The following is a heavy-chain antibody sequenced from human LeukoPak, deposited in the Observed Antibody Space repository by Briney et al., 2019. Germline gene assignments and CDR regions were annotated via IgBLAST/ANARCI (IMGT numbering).Heavy chain of an antibody. Sequence: TSETLSLTCTVSGGSISSGDYYWSWIRQPPGKGLEWIGYIYYSGSTYYNPSLKSRVTISVDTSKNQFSLKLSSVTAADTAVYYCARFAYCSGGTCVYAFDIWGQGTMVTVSS. J-gene: IGHJ3*02. V-gene: IGHV4-30-4*02. CDR2: IYYSGST. CDR3: ARFAYCSGGTCVYAFDI. CDR1: GGSISSGDYY. D-gene: IGHD2-15*01.